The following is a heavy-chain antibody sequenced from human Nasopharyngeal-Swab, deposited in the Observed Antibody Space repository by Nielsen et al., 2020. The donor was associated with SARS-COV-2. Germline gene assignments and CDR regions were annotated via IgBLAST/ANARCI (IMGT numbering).Heavy chain of an antibody. CDR1: GFTFSTYS. Sequence: GGSLRLSCAASGFTFSTYSMNWVRQAPGKGLEWISYISGSGTIYYTGSVKGRFTISRDNAKNSLYLQMNSLRAEDTALYYCARDRYLARWGQGTLVTVSS. CDR3: ARDRYLAR. V-gene: IGHV3-48*01. J-gene: IGHJ4*02. CDR2: ISGSGTI. D-gene: IGHD3-16*02.